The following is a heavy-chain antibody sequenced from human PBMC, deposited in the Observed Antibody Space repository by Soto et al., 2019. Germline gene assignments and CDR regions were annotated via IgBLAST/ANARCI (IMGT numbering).Heavy chain of an antibody. Sequence: GGSLRLSCAASGFTFSSYSMNWVRQAPGKGLEWVSSISSGSSYIYYADSVKGRFTISRDNAKNSLYLQMNSLRAEDTAIYYCAREVVVSRGASYFGYWGPGTLVTVSS. D-gene: IGHD2-2*01. CDR2: ISSGSSYI. V-gene: IGHV3-21*01. CDR3: AREVVVSRGASYFGY. J-gene: IGHJ4*02. CDR1: GFTFSSYS.